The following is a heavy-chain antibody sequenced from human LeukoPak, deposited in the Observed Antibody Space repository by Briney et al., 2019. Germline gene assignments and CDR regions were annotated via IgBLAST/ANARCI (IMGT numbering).Heavy chain of an antibody. D-gene: IGHD5-18*01. CDR2: IIPIFGTA. V-gene: IGHV1-69*05. CDR3: ARERAMAHALDY. CDR1: GGTFSSYA. Sequence: GASVKVSCKASGGTFSSYAISWVRQAPGQGLEWMGRIIPIFGTANYAQKFQGRVTITTDESTSTAYMELSSLRSEDTAVYYCARERAMAHALDYRGQGTLVTVSS. J-gene: IGHJ4*02.